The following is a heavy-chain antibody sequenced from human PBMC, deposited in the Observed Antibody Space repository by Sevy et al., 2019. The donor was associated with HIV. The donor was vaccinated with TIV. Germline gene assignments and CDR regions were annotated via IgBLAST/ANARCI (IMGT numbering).Heavy chain of an antibody. D-gene: IGHD3-10*01. Sequence: GGSLRLSCAASGFTVSSSYMTWVRQPPGKGLEWVSVIYSGGSTYYEDSVKGRFTISRDNAKNSLYQQMNSLRAEDTAVYYCANKGGSRPNDAFDTWGQGTMVTVSS. V-gene: IGHV3-53*01. J-gene: IGHJ3*02. CDR1: GFTVSSSY. CDR3: ANKGGSRPNDAFDT. CDR2: IYSGGST.